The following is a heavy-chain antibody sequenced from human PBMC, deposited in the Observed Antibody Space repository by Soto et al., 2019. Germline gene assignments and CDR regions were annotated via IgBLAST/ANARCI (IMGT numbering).Heavy chain of an antibody. Sequence: QVHLEQSGAEVKKPGSSVKVSCKASGGTFSNSAISWVRQAPGQGLEWMGGIMPVFRTPDYAQKFQGRVTVTADESTSTAYMELSGLRSDDTAVYYCARDKDRPQFGGNYYYILDVWGQGTTVTVSS. V-gene: IGHV1-69*12. CDR2: IMPVFRTP. CDR3: ARDKDRPQFGGNYYYILDV. D-gene: IGHD3-10*01. J-gene: IGHJ6*02. CDR1: GGTFSNSA.